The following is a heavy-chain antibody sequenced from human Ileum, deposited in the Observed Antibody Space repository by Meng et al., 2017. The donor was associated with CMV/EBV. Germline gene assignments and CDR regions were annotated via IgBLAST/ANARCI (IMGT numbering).Heavy chain of an antibody. CDR3: TRIFEGGTFGFRY. CDR2: INGDGSSA. V-gene: IGHV3-74*01. J-gene: IGHJ4*02. CDR1: GFTFNNYC. Sequence: GESLKISCSTSGFTFNNYCMHWVRQAPGKGLVWVSRINGDGSSANYGDSVKGRFTTSRDNARNTLYLQLSSVRAEDTGVYYCTRIFEGGTFGFRYWGQGTQVTVSS. D-gene: IGHD3-3*01.